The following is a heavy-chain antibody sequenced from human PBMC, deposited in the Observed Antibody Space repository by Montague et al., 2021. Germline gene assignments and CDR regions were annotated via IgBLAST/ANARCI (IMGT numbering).Heavy chain of an antibody. CDR2: IRDDGGAT. Sequence: SLGLSCAASGFTFSTSWMSWARQAPGKGLEWVAHIRDDGGATYHVDSVKGRLTISRDNAKNSLYLQMSSLRAEDTAVYYCARYTYYYCDYWGQGTLVTVSS. CDR1: GFTFSTSW. J-gene: IGHJ4*02. D-gene: IGHD1-26*01. CDR3: ARYTYYYCDY. V-gene: IGHV3-7*05.